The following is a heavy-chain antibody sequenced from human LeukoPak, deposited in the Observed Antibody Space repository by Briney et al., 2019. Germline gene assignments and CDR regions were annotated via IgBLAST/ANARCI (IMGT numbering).Heavy chain of an antibody. CDR2: IYWDDDK. V-gene: IGHV2-5*02. Sequence: SGPTLVNPTQTLTLTCTFSGFSLSTSGVGVGWIRQPPGKALEWLALIYWDDDKRYSPSLKSRLTITKDTSKNQVVLTMTNMDPVDTATYYCAHLTLLSNGYDFSKFDYWGQGTLVTVSS. D-gene: IGHD3-3*01. CDR1: GFSLSTSGVG. CDR3: AHLTLLSNGYDFSKFDY. J-gene: IGHJ4*02.